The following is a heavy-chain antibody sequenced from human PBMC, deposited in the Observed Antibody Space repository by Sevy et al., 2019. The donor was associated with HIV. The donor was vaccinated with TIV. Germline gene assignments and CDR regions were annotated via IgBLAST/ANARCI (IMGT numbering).Heavy chain of an antibody. J-gene: IGHJ5*02. CDR2: IYYSGST. D-gene: IGHD2-15*01. Sequence: SETLSLTCTVSGGSISSYYWSWIRQPPGKGLEWIGYIYYSGSTNYNPSLKSRVTISVDTSKNQFSLKLSSVTAADTAVYYCARDNYCSGGSCYSGDWFDPWGQGTLVTVSS. CDR1: GGSISSYY. V-gene: IGHV4-59*01. CDR3: ARDNYCSGGSCYSGDWFDP.